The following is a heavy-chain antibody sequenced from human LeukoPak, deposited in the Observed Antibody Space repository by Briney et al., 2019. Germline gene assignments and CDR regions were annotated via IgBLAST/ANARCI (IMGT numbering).Heavy chain of an antibody. CDR1: GFTFSNYR. Sequence: GGSLRLSCAASGFTFSNYRMNWVRQAPGKGLEWVSYISSTSNTIYYAESVKGRFTLSRDNARNSLYLQMNSLRAEDTAVYYCARALSYHDFWSGFPPFDYWGQGALVTVSS. V-gene: IGHV3-48*01. J-gene: IGHJ4*02. D-gene: IGHD3-3*01. CDR3: ARALSYHDFWSGFPPFDY. CDR2: ISSTSNTI.